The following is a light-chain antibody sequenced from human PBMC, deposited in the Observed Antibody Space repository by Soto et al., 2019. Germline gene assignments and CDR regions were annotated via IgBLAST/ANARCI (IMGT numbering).Light chain of an antibody. CDR2: EVS. CDR1: SGHGGAYNY. CDR3: SSDAGSNNYV. Sequence: QSVLAQPPSASGTPGQSVTISCTGTSGHGGAYNYLSWYQQHPGKAPKLMIYEVSKRPAGVPDRFSGSKSGNTASLTVSGLQAEEEADYYWSSDAGSNNYVFGTGTQLTVL. J-gene: IGLJ1*01. V-gene: IGLV2-8*01.